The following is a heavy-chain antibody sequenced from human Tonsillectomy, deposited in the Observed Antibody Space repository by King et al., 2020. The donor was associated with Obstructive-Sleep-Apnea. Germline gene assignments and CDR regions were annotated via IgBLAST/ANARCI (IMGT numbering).Heavy chain of an antibody. Sequence: QLVQSGAEVKKPGSSVKVSCKASGGTFSSYAISWVRQAPGQGLEWMGGIIPIFGTAHYAQKVQGRVTITADESTSTAYMELSSLRSEDTAVYYCATSRDAALGDNWFDPWGQGTLVTVSS. CDR2: IIPIFGTA. CDR3: ATSRDAALGDNWFDP. J-gene: IGHJ5*02. V-gene: IGHV1-69*01. CDR1: GGTFSSYA. D-gene: IGHD5-24*01.